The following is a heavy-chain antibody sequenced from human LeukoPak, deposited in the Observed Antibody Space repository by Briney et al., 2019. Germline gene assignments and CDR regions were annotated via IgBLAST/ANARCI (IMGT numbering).Heavy chain of an antibody. Sequence: ASGTLCLTCAVSGGSISSSNWWSWVRQPPGKGLEWIGVIYHSGSTNYNPSLKSRVTISVDKSKNQFSLKLSSVTAADTAVYYCARDRAFDSSGYYLFDYWGQGTLVTVSS. D-gene: IGHD3-22*01. V-gene: IGHV4-4*02. CDR1: GGSISSSNW. CDR2: IYHSGST. J-gene: IGHJ4*02. CDR3: ARDRAFDSSGYYLFDY.